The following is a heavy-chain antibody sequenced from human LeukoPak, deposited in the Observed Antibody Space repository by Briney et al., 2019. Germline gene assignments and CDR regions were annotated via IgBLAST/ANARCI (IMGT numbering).Heavy chain of an antibody. Sequence: GGSLRLSCAAYGFTFSSYSMNWVRQAPGKGLEWVSSISSSSSYIYYTDSVKGRFTISRDNSKNTLYLQMNSLRAEDTAVYYCAKAAEYSSSSGFDYWGQGTLVTVSS. CDR1: GFTFSSYS. CDR3: AKAAEYSSSSGFDY. J-gene: IGHJ4*02. D-gene: IGHD6-6*01. V-gene: IGHV3-21*04. CDR2: ISSSSSYI.